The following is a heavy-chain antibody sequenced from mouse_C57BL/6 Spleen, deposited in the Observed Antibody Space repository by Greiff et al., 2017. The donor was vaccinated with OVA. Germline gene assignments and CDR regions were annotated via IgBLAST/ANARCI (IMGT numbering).Heavy chain of an antibody. CDR2: IYPNSGST. CDR1: GYTFTSYW. CDR3: AKKGLGYAMDY. J-gene: IGHJ4*01. V-gene: IGHV1-64*01. Sequence: VQLQQPGAELVKPGASVKLSCKASGYTFTSYWMHWVKQRPGQGLEWIGMIYPNSGSTNYNEKFKSKATLTVDKSSSTAYMQLSSLTSEDSAVYYCAKKGLGYAMDYWGQGTSVTVSS. D-gene: IGHD4-1*01.